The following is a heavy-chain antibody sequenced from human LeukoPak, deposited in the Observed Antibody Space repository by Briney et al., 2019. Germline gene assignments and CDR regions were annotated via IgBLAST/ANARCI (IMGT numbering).Heavy chain of an antibody. CDR2: INAGNGNT. V-gene: IGHV1-18*04. Sequence: ASVKVSCKASGYTFTSYGISWVRQAPGQGLEWMGWINAGNGNTKYSQKFQGRVTITRDTSASTAYMELSSLRSEDTAVYYCARGGDSSGWYIIETDDNWFDPWGQGTLVTVSS. CDR3: ARGGDSSGWYIIETDDNWFDP. CDR1: GYTFTSYG. D-gene: IGHD6-19*01. J-gene: IGHJ5*02.